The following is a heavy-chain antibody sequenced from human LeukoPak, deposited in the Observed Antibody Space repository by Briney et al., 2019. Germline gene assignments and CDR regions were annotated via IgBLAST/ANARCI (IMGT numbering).Heavy chain of an antibody. V-gene: IGHV1-2*02. CDR2: MNPNSGGA. CDR3: ARGSNVDTSMVTPFDY. J-gene: IGHJ4*02. CDR1: GYTXTGYY. Sequence: ASVKVSCKPSGYTXTGYYIHWVRQAPGQGLEWMGWMNPNSGGATYARQFQGRVTMTRDTSINTAYIEVSRLRSDDTAVYYCARGSNVDTSMVTPFDYWGQGTLVTVSS. D-gene: IGHD5-18*01.